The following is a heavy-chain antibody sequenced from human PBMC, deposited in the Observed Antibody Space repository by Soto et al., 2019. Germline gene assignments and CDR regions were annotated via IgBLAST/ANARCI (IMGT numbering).Heavy chain of an antibody. Sequence: QVQLVQSGGGLVKPGGSVRLSCAASGFTFSSSYMSWIRQAPGKGLEWVSYISSSGASMYYADSVKGRFTISRANANNSLYLQMNGLPGEDTAVYYCARGGFNYANWGQGTLVTVTS. CDR2: ISSSGASM. V-gene: IGHV3-11*01. CDR3: ARGGFNYAN. CDR1: GFTFSSSY. J-gene: IGHJ4*02. D-gene: IGHD5-18*01.